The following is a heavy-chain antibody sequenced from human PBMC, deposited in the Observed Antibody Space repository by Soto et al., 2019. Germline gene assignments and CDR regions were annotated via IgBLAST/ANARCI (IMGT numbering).Heavy chain of an antibody. V-gene: IGHV4-31*03. Sequence: QVQLQESGPGLVKPSQTLSLTCTVSGGSISSGGYYWSWIRQHPGKGLEWIGYIYYSGSTYYNPSLKSRVTISVDTSKNQFSRKLSSVTAADTAVYYCAREGYSSSSGFDPWGQGTLVTVSS. CDR2: IYYSGST. D-gene: IGHD6-6*01. J-gene: IGHJ5*02. CDR1: GGSISSGGYY. CDR3: AREGYSSSSGFDP.